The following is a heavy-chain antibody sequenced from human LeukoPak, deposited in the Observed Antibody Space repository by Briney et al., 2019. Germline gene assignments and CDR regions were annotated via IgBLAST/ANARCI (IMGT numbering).Heavy chain of an antibody. D-gene: IGHD4-17*01. V-gene: IGHV4-34*01. CDR2: INHSGST. CDR1: GGSFSGYY. Sequence: SETLSLTCAVYGGSFSGYYWSWIRQPPGKGLEWIGEINHSGSTNYNPSLKSRVTISVDTSKNQFSLKLSSVTAADTAVYYCARQKWGDYASDYWGQGTLVTVSS. CDR3: ARQKWGDYASDY. J-gene: IGHJ4*02.